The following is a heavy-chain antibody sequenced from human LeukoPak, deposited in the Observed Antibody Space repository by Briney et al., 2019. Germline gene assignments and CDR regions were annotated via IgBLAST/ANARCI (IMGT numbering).Heavy chain of an antibody. CDR2: INWNGDST. Sequence: RPGGSLRLSCEASGFTFDDYGMSWVRQGPGKGLEWVSNINWNGDSTSYGDSVKGRFTISRDNAKNSLYLQMNSLRAEDTAFYFCARGTMTTVTTSFHVWGQGTLVTVSS. CDR1: GFTFDDYG. CDR3: ARGTMTTVTTSFHV. D-gene: IGHD4-17*01. V-gene: IGHV3-20*04. J-gene: IGHJ1*01.